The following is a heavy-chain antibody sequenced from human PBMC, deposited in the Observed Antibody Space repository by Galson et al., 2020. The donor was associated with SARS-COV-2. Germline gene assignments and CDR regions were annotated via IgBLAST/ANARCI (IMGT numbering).Heavy chain of an antibody. Sequence: GGSLRLSCAASGFTFSSYGMHWVRQAPGKGLEWVAFIRYDGSNKYYADSVKGRFTISRDNSKNTLYLQMNSLRAEDTAVYYCAKDPPVYGSVWYRARYFDDWGQGTLVTASS. CDR2: IRYDGSNK. D-gene: IGHD6-19*01. V-gene: IGHV3-30*02. J-gene: IGHJ4*02. CDR3: AKDPPVYGSVWYRARYFDD. CDR1: GFTFSSYG.